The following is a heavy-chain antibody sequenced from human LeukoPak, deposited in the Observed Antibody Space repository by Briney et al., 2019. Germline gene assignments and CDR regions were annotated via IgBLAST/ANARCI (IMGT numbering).Heavy chain of an antibody. Sequence: PSETLSLTCAVSGGSISSGGYSWSWIRQPPGKGLEWIGYIYHSGSTYYNPSLKSRVTISVDTSKNQFSLKLSSVTAADTAVYYCQASLRYFDWLSFGMDVWGQGTTVTVSS. CDR2: IYHSGST. V-gene: IGHV4-30-2*05. CDR3: QASLRYFDWLSFGMDV. J-gene: IGHJ6*02. CDR1: GGSISSGGYS. D-gene: IGHD3-9*01.